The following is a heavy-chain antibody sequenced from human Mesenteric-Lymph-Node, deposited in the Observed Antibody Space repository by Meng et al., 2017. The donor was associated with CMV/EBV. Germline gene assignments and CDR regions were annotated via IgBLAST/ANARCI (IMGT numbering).Heavy chain of an antibody. CDR1: GYTLTSYD. CDR3: ARIEVDFWSASGYYYYGMDV. CDR2: INPNSGGT. J-gene: IGHJ6*02. D-gene: IGHD3-3*01. V-gene: IGHV1-2*02. Sequence: ASVKVSCKASGYTLTSYDINWVRQATGQGLEWMGWINPNSGGTNYAQKFQGRVTMTRDTSISTAYMELSRLRSDDTAVYYCARIEVDFWSASGYYYYGMDVWGQGTTVTVSS.